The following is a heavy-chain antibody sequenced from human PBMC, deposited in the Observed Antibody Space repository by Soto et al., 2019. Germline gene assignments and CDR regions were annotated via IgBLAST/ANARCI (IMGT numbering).Heavy chain of an antibody. CDR3: ARDGYYYDSSGYYYEGWFDP. CDR1: GGSISSGGYS. V-gene: IGHV4-30-2*01. D-gene: IGHD3-22*01. Sequence: QLQLQESGSGLVKPSQTLSLTCAVSGGSISSGGYSWSWIRQPPGKGLEWLGYIYHSGSTYYNPSLKSRVTISVDRSKNQFSLKLSSVTAADTAVYYCARDGYYYDSSGYYYEGWFDPWGQGTLVTVSS. J-gene: IGHJ5*02. CDR2: IYHSGST.